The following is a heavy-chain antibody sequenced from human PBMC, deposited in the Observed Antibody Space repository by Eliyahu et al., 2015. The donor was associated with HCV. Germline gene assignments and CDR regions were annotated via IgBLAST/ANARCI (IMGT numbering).Heavy chain of an antibody. V-gene: IGHV3-49*03. CDR1: GLHFGVYT. J-gene: IGHJ4*02. CDR3: TRGDCGGDCYSVDH. Sequence: EVQLVESGGGLVQPGRSLSLSCIGYGLHFGVYTVTWFRQGPGKGLEWVGFIRSKAYGATTQYAASVRGRFTVSRDDSKSIAYLQMNSLKTEDTAVYYCTRGDCGGDCYSVDHWGQGTLVTVSS. D-gene: IGHD2-21*02. CDR2: IRSKAYGATT.